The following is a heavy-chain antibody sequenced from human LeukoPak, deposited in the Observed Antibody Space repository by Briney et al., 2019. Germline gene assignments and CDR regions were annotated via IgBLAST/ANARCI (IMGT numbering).Heavy chain of an antibody. CDR3: ASYIAVAAPYWYFDL. V-gene: IGHV3-7*01. Sequence: GGSLRLSCAASGFTFSSYWMTWVRQAPRQGLERVGNIRQDGSEKYYVDSVKGRFTISRDNAKNSLYLQMNSLRAEDTAVYYCASYIAVAAPYWYFDLWGRGTLVTVSS. CDR2: IRQDGSEK. J-gene: IGHJ2*01. CDR1: GFTFSSYW. D-gene: IGHD6-19*01.